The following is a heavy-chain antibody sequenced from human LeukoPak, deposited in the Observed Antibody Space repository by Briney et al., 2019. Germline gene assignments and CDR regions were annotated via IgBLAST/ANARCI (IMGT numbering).Heavy chain of an antibody. CDR1: GFTVSSNY. D-gene: IGHD2-15*01. J-gene: IGHJ4*02. V-gene: IGHV3-66*01. Sequence: GGSLRLSCAASGFTVSSNYMSWVRQAPGKGLEWVSVIYSGGSTYYADSVKGRFTISRDNSRNTLYLQMNSLRADDTAVYYCARRDLGYYFDYWGQGTLVTVSS. CDR3: ARRDLGYYFDY. CDR2: IYSGGST.